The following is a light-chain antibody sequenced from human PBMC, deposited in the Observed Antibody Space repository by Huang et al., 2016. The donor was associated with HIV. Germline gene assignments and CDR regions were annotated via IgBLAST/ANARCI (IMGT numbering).Light chain of an antibody. CDR2: GAS. CDR1: QTLTTY. CDR3: QQTYTFPA. J-gene: IGKJ1*01. Sequence: DIQLTQSPSSLSASVGDRVTITCRASQTLTTYLNWYQQKPGKAPHLLIYGASNLQSGVPSRFSGSGSGTDFTLIISGLQPEDFATYYCQQTYTFPAFGRGTKVEIK. V-gene: IGKV1-39*01.